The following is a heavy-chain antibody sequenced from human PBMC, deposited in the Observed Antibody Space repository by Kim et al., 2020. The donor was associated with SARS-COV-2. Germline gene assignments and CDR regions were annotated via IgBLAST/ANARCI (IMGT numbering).Heavy chain of an antibody. Sequence: GGSLRLSCAASGFTFNDYTMTWVRQAPGKGLEWVSDISGNGGRKFYADSVRGRFTISRDNSKNTLYLQLNSLRAEDTALYYCAKGEDDIHMAVYPDLWGRGILVSVSS. J-gene: IGHJ5*02. V-gene: IGHV3-23*01. CDR2: ISGNGGRK. D-gene: IGHD3-16*01. CDR1: GFTFNDYT. CDR3: AKGEDDIHMAVYPDL.